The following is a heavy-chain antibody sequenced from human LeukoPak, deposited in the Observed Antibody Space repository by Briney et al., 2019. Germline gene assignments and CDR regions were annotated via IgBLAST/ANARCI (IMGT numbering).Heavy chain of an antibody. J-gene: IGHJ4*02. CDR3: AREVSEGFDF. D-gene: IGHD3-22*01. CDR2: FGTRSTSI. V-gene: IGHV3-21*01. Sequence: GGALSLSCLASGFTFSGYSMNWIRQAPGKGLEWVSSFGTRSTSIYHAGSVKGRFAISRDNAKNSLYLQMNSLRAEDTAVYYCAREVSEGFDFWGRGTLVTVSS. CDR1: GFTFSGYS.